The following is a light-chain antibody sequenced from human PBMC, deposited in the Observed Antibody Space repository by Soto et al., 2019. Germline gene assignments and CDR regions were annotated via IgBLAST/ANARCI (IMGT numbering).Light chain of an antibody. CDR3: QHYGSSPLT. CDR1: QSVRSSY. CDR2: GAS. Sequence: EIVLTQSPGTLSLSPGERATLSCRASQSVRSSYLAWYQQKPGQAPRLLIYGASSRATGIPDRFSGSGYGTDFTLTINRLEPEDFAVYYCQHYGSSPLTFGQGTKVEIK. V-gene: IGKV3-20*01. J-gene: IGKJ1*01.